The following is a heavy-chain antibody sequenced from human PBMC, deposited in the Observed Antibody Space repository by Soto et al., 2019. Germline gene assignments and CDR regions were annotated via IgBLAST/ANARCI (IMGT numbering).Heavy chain of an antibody. J-gene: IGHJ4*02. Sequence: ASVKVSCKTSGYTFADYDINWVRQAPGQGLEWMGWVSPDNGNAGYAQHFQGRVTLTSDTSISTAYMELSSLTSEDTAVYYCEVTTGYWAQGTMVTVSS. CDR3: EVTTGY. D-gene: IGHD2-21*02. CDR2: VSPDNGNA. V-gene: IGHV1-8*01. CDR1: GYTFADYD.